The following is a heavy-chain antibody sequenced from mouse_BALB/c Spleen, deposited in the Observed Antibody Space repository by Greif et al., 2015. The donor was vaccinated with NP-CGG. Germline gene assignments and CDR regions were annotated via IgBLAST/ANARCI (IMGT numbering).Heavy chain of an antibody. D-gene: IGHD1-1*01. CDR3: ARVYYYGSSSHAMDY. J-gene: IGHJ4*01. Sequence: VQRVESGPGLVAPSQSLSITCTVSGFSLTSYGVHWVRQPPGKGLEWLGVIWAGGSTNYNSALMSRLSISKDNSKSQVFLKMNSLQTDDTAMYYCARVYYYGSSSHAMDYWGQGTSVTVSS. CDR2: IWAGGST. V-gene: IGHV2-9*02. CDR1: GFSLTSYG.